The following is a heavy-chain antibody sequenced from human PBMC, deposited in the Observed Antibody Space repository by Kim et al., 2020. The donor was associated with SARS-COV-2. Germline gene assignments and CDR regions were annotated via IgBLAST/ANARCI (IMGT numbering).Heavy chain of an antibody. CDR2: IKSKTDGGTT. D-gene: IGHD3-3*01. CDR3: TTDEVPVGYYDFWSGYLYDY. CDR1: GFTFSNAW. V-gene: IGHV3-15*01. Sequence: GGSLRLSCAASGFTFSNAWMSWVRQAPGKGLEWVGRIKSKTDGGTTDYAAPVKGRFTISRDDSKNTLYLQMNSLKTEDTAVYYCTTDEVPVGYYDFWSGYLYDYWGQGTLVTVSS. J-gene: IGHJ4*02.